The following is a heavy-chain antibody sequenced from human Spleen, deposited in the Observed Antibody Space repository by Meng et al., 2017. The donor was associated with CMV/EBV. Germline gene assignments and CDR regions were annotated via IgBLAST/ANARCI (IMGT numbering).Heavy chain of an antibody. Sequence: VQGVETGGNLVQPGGSLGLSCAASGFTVTSNFMGWVRQAPGKGLEWVAFIRYDGSNKYYADSVKGRFTISRDNSKNTLYLQMNSLRAEDTAVYYCAKIEYWGQGTLVTVSS. J-gene: IGHJ4*02. V-gene: IGHV3-30*02. CDR3: AKIEY. CDR2: IRYDGSNK. CDR1: GFTVTSNF.